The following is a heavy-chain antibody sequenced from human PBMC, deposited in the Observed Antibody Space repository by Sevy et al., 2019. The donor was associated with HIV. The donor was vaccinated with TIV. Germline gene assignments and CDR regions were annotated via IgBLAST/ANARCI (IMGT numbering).Heavy chain of an antibody. Sequence: WETLSLTCTVSGGSITSLYWNWIRQPPGKALEWIANINYNGHINYNPSLKSRVTLSLDTSKNQFSLRLSYVTAADTAMYYCAGENAWGRGYSWGQGTLVTVSS. D-gene: IGHD1-26*01. V-gene: IGHV4-59*08. CDR2: INYNGHI. CDR1: GGSITSLY. J-gene: IGHJ4*02. CDR3: AGENAWGRGYS.